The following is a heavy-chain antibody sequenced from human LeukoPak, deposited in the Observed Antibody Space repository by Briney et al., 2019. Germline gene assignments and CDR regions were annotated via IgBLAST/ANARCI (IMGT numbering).Heavy chain of an antibody. CDR2: ISGSGIST. J-gene: IGHJ4*02. CDR3: AKVEREYGDPFDY. D-gene: IGHD4-17*01. CDR1: GFTFYSHA. Sequence: GGSLRLSCAASGFTFYSHAMTWVRQAPGKGLEWVASISGSGISTYYADSVKGRFTISRDNSKNTLYLQMNSLRAEDTAVYYCAKVEREYGDPFDYWGRGTLVTVSS. V-gene: IGHV3-23*01.